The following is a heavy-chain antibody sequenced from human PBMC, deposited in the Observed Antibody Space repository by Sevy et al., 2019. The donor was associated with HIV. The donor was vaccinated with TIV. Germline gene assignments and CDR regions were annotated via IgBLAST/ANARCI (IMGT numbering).Heavy chain of an antibody. CDR1: GFTFSNAW. Sequence: GGSLRLSCAASGFTFSNAWMNWVRQAPGKGLEWVGRIKSKTDGGTTDYVAPVKGRFTISRDDSKNTLFLQMNSLKIEVTAVYYCATRGTNSGSFSYWGQGILVTVSS. CDR2: IKSKTDGGTT. J-gene: IGHJ4*02. D-gene: IGHD1-26*01. V-gene: IGHV3-15*01. CDR3: ATRGTNSGSFSY.